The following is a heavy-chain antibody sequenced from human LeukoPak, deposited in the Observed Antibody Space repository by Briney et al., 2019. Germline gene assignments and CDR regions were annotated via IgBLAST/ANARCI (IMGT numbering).Heavy chain of an antibody. D-gene: IGHD2-2*01. CDR1: GFTFSSYN. V-gene: IGHV3-21*04. Sequence: KAGGSLRLSCAASGFTFSSYNMNRVRQAPGKGLEWVSSISSSSSYIYYADSVRGRFTISRDNAKNSLYLQMNSLRAEDTAVYYCAREYPLFHYSDYWGQGTLVTVSS. CDR3: AREYPLFHYSDY. CDR2: ISSSSSYI. J-gene: IGHJ4*02.